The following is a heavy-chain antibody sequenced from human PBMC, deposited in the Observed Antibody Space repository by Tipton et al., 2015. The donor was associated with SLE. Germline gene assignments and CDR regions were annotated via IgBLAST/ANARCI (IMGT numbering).Heavy chain of an antibody. CDR1: GGPISRAGYY. V-gene: IGHV4-31*03. CDR3: ARDRTVRGPGWFDP. D-gene: IGHD3-10*01. Sequence: TLSLTCTVSGGPISRAGYYWSWIRLHPVKGLEWMGYIYYSGRTYYNPSLESRVTISVDTSKNQFSLQLTSVTAADTAVYYCARDRTVRGPGWFDPWGQGTLVTVSS. J-gene: IGHJ5*02. CDR2: IYYSGRT.